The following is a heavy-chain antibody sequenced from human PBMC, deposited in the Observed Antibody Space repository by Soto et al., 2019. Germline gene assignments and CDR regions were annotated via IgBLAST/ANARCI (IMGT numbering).Heavy chain of an antibody. D-gene: IGHD3-22*01. Sequence: ASETLSLTCTVSGDSITRSNFYWGWIRQPPGKGLEWLGSIFYSGSTFYNPALKSRVTFSVDTSKNHFSLKLSSVTAADTAVYYCARHKTTMLTVVSAFDPWGQGTQVTVSS. CDR3: ARHKTTMLTVVSAFDP. V-gene: IGHV4-39*02. J-gene: IGHJ5*02. CDR1: GDSITRSNFY. CDR2: IFYSGST.